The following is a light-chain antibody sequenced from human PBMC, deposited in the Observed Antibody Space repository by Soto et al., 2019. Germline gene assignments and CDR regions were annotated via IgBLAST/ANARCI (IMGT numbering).Light chain of an antibody. CDR2: DVY. Sequence: QSALTQPRSVSGSPGQSVTISCTGTISDVGDYDYVSWYQQHPGKAPKLIIYDVYKRSSGVPDRFSGSKSGNTASLTISGLQAEDEADYYCSSYTSSSTLGVFGTGTKVT. CDR1: ISDVGDYDY. V-gene: IGLV2-11*01. CDR3: SSYTSSSTLGV. J-gene: IGLJ1*01.